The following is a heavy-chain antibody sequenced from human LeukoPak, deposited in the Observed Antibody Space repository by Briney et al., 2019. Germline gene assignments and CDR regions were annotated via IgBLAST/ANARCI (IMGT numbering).Heavy chain of an antibody. CDR1: GFTFSSYS. Sequence: GGSLRLSCAASGFTFSSYSMNWVRQAPGKGLEWVSYISSSSSTIYYADSVKGRFTISRDNAKNSLYLQMNSLRAEDTAVYYCARGSSDYGDYVLGTFDYWGQGTLVTASS. V-gene: IGHV3-48*01. D-gene: IGHD4-17*01. CDR2: ISSSSSTI. CDR3: ARGSSDYGDYVLGTFDY. J-gene: IGHJ4*02.